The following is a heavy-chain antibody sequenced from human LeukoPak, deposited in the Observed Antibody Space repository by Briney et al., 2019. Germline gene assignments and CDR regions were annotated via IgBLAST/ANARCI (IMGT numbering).Heavy chain of an antibody. J-gene: IGHJ5*02. Sequence: GGSLRLSCTASGFTFDDYVMHWVRRAPGKGLEWVSLISGDGGTYYADSVKGRFTISRDNSKNSLFLHMSGLRAEDTALYYCATQNPPGSGYYDTYNWFDPWGQGTLVTVAS. V-gene: IGHV3-43*02. CDR1: GFTFDDYV. CDR2: ISGDGGT. CDR3: ATQNPPGSGYYDTYNWFDP. D-gene: IGHD5-12*01.